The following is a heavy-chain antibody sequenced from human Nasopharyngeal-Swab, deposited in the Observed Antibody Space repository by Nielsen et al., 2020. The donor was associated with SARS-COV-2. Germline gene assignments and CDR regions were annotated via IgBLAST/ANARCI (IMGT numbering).Heavy chain of an antibody. Sequence: SGTLSLTCTVSGGSISSSSYYWGWIRQPPGKGLEWIGSIYYSGSTYYNPSLKSRVTISVDTSKNQFSLKLSSVTAADTAVYYCARERLAVAGSFDYWGQGTLVTVSS. CDR2: IYYSGST. D-gene: IGHD6-19*01. CDR1: GGSISSSSYY. CDR3: ARERLAVAGSFDY. V-gene: IGHV4-39*02. J-gene: IGHJ4*02.